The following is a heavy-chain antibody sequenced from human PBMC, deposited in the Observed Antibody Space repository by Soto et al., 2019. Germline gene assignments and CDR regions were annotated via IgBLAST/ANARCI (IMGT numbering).Heavy chain of an antibody. CDR1: GASISSSY. J-gene: IGHJ6*02. CDR3: ARNISPGGYYYYGMDV. D-gene: IGHD3-10*01. CDR2: IYYSGST. Sequence: SETQSLTCTVSGASISSSYWSWIRQPSEKGLEWIGYIYYSGSTNYNPSLKSRVTISVDTSKNQLSLKLSSVTAADTVVFYCARNISPGGYYYYGMDVWGQGTTVTVSS. V-gene: IGHV4-59*01.